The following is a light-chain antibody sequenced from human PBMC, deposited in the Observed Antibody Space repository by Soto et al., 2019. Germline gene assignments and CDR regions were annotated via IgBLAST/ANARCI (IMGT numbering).Light chain of an antibody. J-gene: IGLJ3*02. CDR2: DVT. V-gene: IGLV2-11*01. Sequence: QSVLIQPRSMSESPGQSVTISCSGTSRDVGGYNYVSWYQHHPGKAPKLMIDDVTRRPSGVPDRLSGSRSGNEASLTISGLQTADGDDYYCCSHADCYTWVFGRGPKITVL. CDR1: SRDVGGYNY. CDR3: CSHADCYTWV.